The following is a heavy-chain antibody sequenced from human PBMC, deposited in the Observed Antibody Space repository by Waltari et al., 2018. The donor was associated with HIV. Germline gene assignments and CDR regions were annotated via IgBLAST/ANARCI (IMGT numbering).Heavy chain of an antibody. CDR3: ARWGPFHYYAMDV. J-gene: IGHJ6*02. V-gene: IGHV4-59*01. CDR2: IYYSGST. Sequence: QVQLQESGPGLVRPSETLSLTCTVSGGSLSSNYWSWIRQTPGKGLEWIGYIYYSGSTNYNPSLKSRVTMSVDTSMNQFSLKLSSVTAADTAVYYCARWGPFHYYAMDVWGQGTTVTVSS. CDR1: GGSLSSNY. D-gene: IGHD3-16*01.